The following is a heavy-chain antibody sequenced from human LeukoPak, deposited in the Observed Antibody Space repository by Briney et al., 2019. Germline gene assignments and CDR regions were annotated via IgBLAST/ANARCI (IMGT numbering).Heavy chain of an antibody. CDR2: IYYSGST. CDR1: GGSISSHY. CDR3: ARVLAVGEFYYYYYYMDV. D-gene: IGHD3-16*01. Sequence: SETLSLTCTVSGGSISSHYWSWIRQPPGKGLEWIGYIYYSGSTNYNPSLKSRVTISVDTSKNQFCMKLSSVTAADTAVYYCARVLAVGEFYYYYYYMDVWGKGTTVTVSS. J-gene: IGHJ6*03. V-gene: IGHV4-59*11.